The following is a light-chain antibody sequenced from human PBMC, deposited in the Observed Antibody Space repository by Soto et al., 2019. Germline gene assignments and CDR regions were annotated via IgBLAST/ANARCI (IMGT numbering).Light chain of an antibody. CDR1: QDIGNN. J-gene: IGKJ1*01. CDR3: QHYYTYPWT. CDR2: AAS. Sequence: AIRMTQSPSSLSASTGDRVTITCRASQDIGNNLVWYQQKPGKAPKVLIHAASTLQGGVSSRFSGSRSGTDFTLTINSLLSEDFATYYCQHYYTYPWTFGQGTKVEV. V-gene: IGKV1-8*01.